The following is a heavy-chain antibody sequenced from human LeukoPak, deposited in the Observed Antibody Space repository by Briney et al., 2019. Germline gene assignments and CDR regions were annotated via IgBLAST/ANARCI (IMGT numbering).Heavy chain of an antibody. CDR1: GFTFSSYV. Sequence: PGGSLRLSCAASGFTFSSYVMTWVRQAPGKGLEWVSSISGTGGRTYSADSVKGRFTISRDNSKNTLYLQMKNLRVEHTAVYYCAKGLHGGVGYGVDVWGQGTTVSVSS. V-gene: IGHV3-23*01. J-gene: IGHJ6*02. CDR3: AKGLHGGVGYGVDV. CDR2: ISGTGGRT. D-gene: IGHD3-16*01.